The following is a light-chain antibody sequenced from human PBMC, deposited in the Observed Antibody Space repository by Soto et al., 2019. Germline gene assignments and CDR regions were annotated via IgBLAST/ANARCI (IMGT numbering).Light chain of an antibody. Sequence: QSVLTQPPSASGSPGQSVTISCPGNSSEVCAYNYVSWYQQLPGKAPKLIIYEVSKRPSGVPDRFSGSKSGNTASLTVSGLQAEDEADYYCTSYAGTYSFFYVFGTGTKVTVL. CDR3: TSYAGTYSFFYV. CDR2: EVS. V-gene: IGLV2-8*01. CDR1: SSEVCAYNY. J-gene: IGLJ1*01.